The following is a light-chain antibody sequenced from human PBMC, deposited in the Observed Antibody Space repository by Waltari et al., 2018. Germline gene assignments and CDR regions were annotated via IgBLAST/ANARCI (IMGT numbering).Light chain of an antibody. CDR2: YDS. CDR3: QVWDSVSDHPWI. V-gene: IGLV3-21*04. Sequence: SYVLIQEPSMSVAPGKTARITCGGSNIGSKNVHWYQHKPGQAPVMVIYYDSDRPSGIPERFSGSNSGNTATLTISRVEAGDEADYYCQVWDSVSDHPWIFGGGTRLTVL. CDR1: NIGSKN. J-gene: IGLJ2*01.